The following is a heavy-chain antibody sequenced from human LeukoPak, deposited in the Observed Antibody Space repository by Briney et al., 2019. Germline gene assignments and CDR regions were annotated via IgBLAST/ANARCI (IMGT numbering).Heavy chain of an antibody. Sequence: GESLKISCNGSGYSFTYYWIGWVRQMPGKGLEWMGIIYPGDSDTRYRPSFQGQVTISVDKSISIAYLQWSSLKASDTAMYYCARRDVLTGYRLGPFDFWGQGTLVTVSS. CDR3: ARRDVLTGYRLGPFDF. CDR2: IYPGDSDT. D-gene: IGHD3-9*01. CDR1: GYSFTYYW. J-gene: IGHJ4*02. V-gene: IGHV5-51*01.